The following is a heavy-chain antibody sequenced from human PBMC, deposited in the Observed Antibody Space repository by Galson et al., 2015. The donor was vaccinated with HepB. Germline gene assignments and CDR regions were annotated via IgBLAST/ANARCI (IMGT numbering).Heavy chain of an antibody. Sequence: ETLSLTCTVSGGSISSHYWSWIRQPPGKGLEWIGYVYYSGTTNYNPALKSRVTISVDTTKNQFSLRLSSVSATDTAVYYCARGGGPYYYYGMDVWGQGTTVTVSS. CDR1: GGSISSHY. CDR3: ARGGGPYYYYGMDV. CDR2: VYYSGTT. D-gene: IGHD2-15*01. V-gene: IGHV4-59*11. J-gene: IGHJ6*02.